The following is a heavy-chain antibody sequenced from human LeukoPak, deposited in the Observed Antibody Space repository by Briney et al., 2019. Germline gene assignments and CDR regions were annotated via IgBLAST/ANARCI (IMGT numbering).Heavy chain of an antibody. D-gene: IGHD6-13*01. Sequence: PGGALRLSCVASGFTFSNYAMTWVRQGPGKGLEWVSTISDSGAKYYADSVKGRFTISRDNSKNTLFLEMSSLRVEDTAVYSCAKTGGLWPQSWSTDVWGKGTTVTVSS. CDR3: AKTGGLWPQSWSTDV. CDR1: GFTFSNYA. V-gene: IGHV3-23*01. J-gene: IGHJ6*04. CDR2: ISDSGAK.